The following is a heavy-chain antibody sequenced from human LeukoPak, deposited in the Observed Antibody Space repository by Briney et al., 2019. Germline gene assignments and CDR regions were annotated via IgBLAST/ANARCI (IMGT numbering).Heavy chain of an antibody. D-gene: IGHD2-21*02. V-gene: IGHV3-30-3*01. CDR3: ATGSAYYYDS. Sequence: GRSLRLSCAASGFTFTSNCMRWVRQAPGKGLEWVAAIPPDESSAYYADSVKGRFTISRDNSKNTQYLQMNSLRIEDSAVYYCATGSAYYYDSWGQGTLVTVSS. CDR1: GFTFTSNC. J-gene: IGHJ5*01. CDR2: IPPDESSA.